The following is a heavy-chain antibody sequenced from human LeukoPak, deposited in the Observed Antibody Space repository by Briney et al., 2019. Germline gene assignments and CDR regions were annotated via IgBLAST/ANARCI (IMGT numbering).Heavy chain of an antibody. CDR1: GYTFTSYG. D-gene: IGHD2-15*01. J-gene: IGHJ4*02. Sequence: GASVKVSCKASGYTFTSYGISWVRQAPGQGLEWMGWISAYNGNTNYAQKLQGRVTMTTDTSTSTAYMELRSLRSEDTAVYYCARRCSGGSCYSAEDYWGQGTLVTVSS. CDR2: ISAYNGNT. CDR3: ARRCSGGSCYSAEDY. V-gene: IGHV1-18*01.